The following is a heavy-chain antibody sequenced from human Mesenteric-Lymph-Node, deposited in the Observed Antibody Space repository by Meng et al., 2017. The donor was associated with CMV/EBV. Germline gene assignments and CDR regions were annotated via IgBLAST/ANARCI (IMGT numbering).Heavy chain of an antibody. Sequence: LSLTCAASGFTFSSYSMNWVRQAPGKGLEWVSYISSSSSTIYYADSVKGRFTISRDNAKNSLYLQMNSLKTEDTAVYYCTRVARGGGFDYWGQGTLVTVSS. V-gene: IGHV3-48*04. J-gene: IGHJ4*02. CDR1: GFTFSSYS. D-gene: IGHD3-16*01. CDR2: ISSSSSTI. CDR3: TRVARGGGFDY.